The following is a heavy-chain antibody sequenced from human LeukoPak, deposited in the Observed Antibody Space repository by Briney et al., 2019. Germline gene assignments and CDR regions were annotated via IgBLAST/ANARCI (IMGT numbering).Heavy chain of an antibody. CDR3: AGSDYYYYMDV. Sequence: SETLSLTCAVYGGSFSGYYWSWIRQPPGKGLEWIGKINHSGSTNYNPSLKSRVTISVDTSKNQFSLKLSSVTAAETAVYYCAGSDYYYYMDVWGKGTTVTVSS. J-gene: IGHJ6*03. CDR2: INHSGST. CDR1: GGSFSGYY. V-gene: IGHV4-34*01.